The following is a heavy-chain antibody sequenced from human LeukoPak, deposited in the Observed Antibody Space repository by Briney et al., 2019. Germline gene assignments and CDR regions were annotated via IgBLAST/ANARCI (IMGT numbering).Heavy chain of an antibody. CDR2: IYHSGST. V-gene: IGHV4-30-2*01. CDR3: ATGGYSSGWYDDYYYYMDA. J-gene: IGHJ6*03. D-gene: IGHD6-19*01. CDR1: GGSISSGGYY. Sequence: SETLSLTCTVSGGSISSGGYYWGWLRQPPGRGLEGIGYIYHSGSTYYNPSLKSRVTISVDRSKNQFSLKLSSVTAADTAVYYCATGGYSSGWYDDYYYYMDAWGKGTTVTVSS.